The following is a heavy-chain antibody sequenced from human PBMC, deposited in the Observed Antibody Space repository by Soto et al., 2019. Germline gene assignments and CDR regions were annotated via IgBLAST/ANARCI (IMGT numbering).Heavy chain of an antibody. V-gene: IGHV1-58*01. CDR3: AADRPAYSSSWYVEYYGMDV. CDR2: IVVGSGNT. J-gene: IGHJ6*02. Sequence: ASVKVSGKASGFTFTSSAVQWVRQARGQRLEWIGWIVVGSGNTNYAQKFQERVTITRDMSTSTAYMELSSLRCEDTAVYYCAADRPAYSSSWYVEYYGMDVWGQGTTVTVSS. CDR1: GFTFTSSA. D-gene: IGHD6-13*01.